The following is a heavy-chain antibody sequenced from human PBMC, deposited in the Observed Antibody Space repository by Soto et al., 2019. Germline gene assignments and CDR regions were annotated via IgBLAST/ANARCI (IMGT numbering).Heavy chain of an antibody. Sequence: DVQLLESGGGLVQPEGSLRLSCAASGFTFSSYAMGWVRQGPGKGLEWVAVVSIGGSTHYADSVRGRFTISRDNAKNTLSLQMHSLTAADTDVYFCAKRRGAGGHFDYWGQGALVTVSS. CDR1: GFTFSSYA. V-gene: IGHV3-23*01. CDR2: VSIGGST. CDR3: AKRRGAGGHFDY. D-gene: IGHD2-15*01. J-gene: IGHJ4*02.